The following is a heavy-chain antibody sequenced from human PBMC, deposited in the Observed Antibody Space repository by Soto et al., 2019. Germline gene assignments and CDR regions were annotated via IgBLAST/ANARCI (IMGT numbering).Heavy chain of an antibody. CDR1: GGSISSSSYY. Sequence: SETLSLTCTVSGGSISSSSYYWGWICQPPGKGLEWIGSIYYSGSTYYNPSLKSRVTISVDTSKNQFSLKLSSVTAADTAVYYCAGTGHSSSWYGTVVDVWGRGTTVTVSS. CDR3: AGTGHSSSWYGTVVDV. D-gene: IGHD6-13*01. J-gene: IGHJ6*02. CDR2: IYYSGST. V-gene: IGHV4-39*01.